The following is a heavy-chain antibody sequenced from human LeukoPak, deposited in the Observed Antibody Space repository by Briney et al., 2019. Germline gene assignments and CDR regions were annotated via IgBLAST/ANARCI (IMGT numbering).Heavy chain of an antibody. V-gene: IGHV4-34*01. CDR2: INHSGST. CDR1: GGSFSGYY. D-gene: IGHD2-2*02. Sequence: SETLSLTCAVYGGSFSGYYWSWIRQPPGKGLEWIGEINHSGSTNYNPSLKSRVTISVDTSKNQFSLKLSSVTAVDTAVYYCARGGRYCSSTSCYKRKDFDYWGQGTLVTVSS. CDR3: ARGGRYCSSTSCYKRKDFDY. J-gene: IGHJ4*02.